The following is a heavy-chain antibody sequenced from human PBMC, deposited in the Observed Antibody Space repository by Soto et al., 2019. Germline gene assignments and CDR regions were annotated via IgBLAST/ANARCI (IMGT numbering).Heavy chain of an antibody. CDR2: IKSKNDGGTA. Sequence: EVQLVESGGGLVKPGVSLRLSCAASGFTFTNAWMNWVRQAPGKGLEWVGRIKSKNDGGTADYAAPVKGRFTISRDDSRTTLYLQMNSLKAEDTAVYYCPHVGVPAAAKGYYYYAMDVWGQGTTVTVSS. J-gene: IGHJ6*02. D-gene: IGHD2-2*01. CDR1: GFTFTNAW. V-gene: IGHV3-15*07. CDR3: PHVGVPAAAKGYYYYAMDV.